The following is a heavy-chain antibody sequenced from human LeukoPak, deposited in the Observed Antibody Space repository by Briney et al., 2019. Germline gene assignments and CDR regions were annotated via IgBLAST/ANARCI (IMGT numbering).Heavy chain of an antibody. CDR2: INAGNGNT. CDR3: ARVRQQLVQDDAFDI. CDR1: GYTFTSYA. D-gene: IGHD6-13*01. Sequence: ASVKVSCKASGYTFTSYAMHWVRQAPGQRLEWMGWINAGNGNTKYSQKFQGRVTITRDTSASTAYMELSSLRSEDTAVYYCARVRQQLVQDDAFDIWGQGTMVTVSS. V-gene: IGHV1-3*01. J-gene: IGHJ3*02.